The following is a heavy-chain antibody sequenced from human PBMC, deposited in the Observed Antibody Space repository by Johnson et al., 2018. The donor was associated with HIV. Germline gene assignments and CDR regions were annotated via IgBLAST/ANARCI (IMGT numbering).Heavy chain of an antibody. CDR3: AKDRYIKGASTGFDI. CDR1: GFTFSSYG. Sequence: QVQLVESGGGLVKPGGSLRLSCAASGFTFSSYGMHWVRQAPGKGLEWVAVISYDGSNKYYADSVKGRFTTSRDNSKNTLYLQMNILRSEDTAVYYCAKDRYIKGASTGFDIWGQGTMVTVSS. CDR2: ISYDGSNK. V-gene: IGHV3-30*18. D-gene: IGHD1-26*01. J-gene: IGHJ3*02.